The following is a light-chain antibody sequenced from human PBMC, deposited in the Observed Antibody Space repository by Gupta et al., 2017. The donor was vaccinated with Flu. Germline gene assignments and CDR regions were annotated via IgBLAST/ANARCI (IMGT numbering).Light chain of an antibody. CDR2: AAS. Sequence: IQLTKSPSSLSASGGDRVTIICRASQSISSNLNWYQQKPGKAPKLLIYAASSLQSGVPSRFSGSGSGTDFTLTISSLQPEDFATYYCQQSNSTHWTFGQGTKLEIK. V-gene: IGKV1-39*01. CDR1: QSISSN. J-gene: IGKJ1*01. CDR3: QQSNSTHWT.